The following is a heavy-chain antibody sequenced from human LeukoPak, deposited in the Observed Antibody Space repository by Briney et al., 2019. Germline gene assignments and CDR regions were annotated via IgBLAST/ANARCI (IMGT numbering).Heavy chain of an antibody. J-gene: IGHJ4*02. CDR2: IKQDGSEE. D-gene: IGHD2/OR15-2a*01. Sequence: GGSLRLSCAASGFTFSNFWMTWVRQAPGKGLEWVANIKQDGSEEFYVDSVKGRFTISRDNAKNSLYLQMNSLRADDTAVYYGAREETDNSPYFEYWGQGTLVTVSS. CDR1: GFTFSNFW. V-gene: IGHV3-7*05. CDR3: AREETDNSPYFEY.